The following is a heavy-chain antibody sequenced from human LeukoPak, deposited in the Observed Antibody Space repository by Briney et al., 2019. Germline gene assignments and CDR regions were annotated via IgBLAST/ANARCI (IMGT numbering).Heavy chain of an antibody. J-gene: IGHJ5*02. CDR3: ARHPYGSGSYFPNWFDP. Sequence: GESLKISCKGSGYSFTSYWIGWVRQMPGKGLEWMGIIYPGDSDTRYSPSFQGQVTISADKSISTAYLQWSSLKASDTAMYYCARHPYGSGSYFPNWFDPWGQGTLVTVPS. V-gene: IGHV5-51*01. CDR2: IYPGDSDT. D-gene: IGHD3-10*01. CDR1: GYSFTSYW.